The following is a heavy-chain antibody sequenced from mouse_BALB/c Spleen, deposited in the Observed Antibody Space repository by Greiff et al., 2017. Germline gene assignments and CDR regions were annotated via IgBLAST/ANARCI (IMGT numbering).Heavy chain of an antibody. CDR3: ARIGTGTWFAY. Sequence: VQLQESGPGLVQPSQSLSITCTVSGFSLTSYGVHWVRQSPGKGLEWLGVIWSGGSTDYNAAFISRLSISKDNSKSQVFFKMNSLQADDTAIYYCARIGTGTWFAYWGQGTLVTVSA. J-gene: IGHJ3*01. V-gene: IGHV2-4-1*01. CDR2: IWSGGST. CDR1: GFSLTSYG. D-gene: IGHD4-1*01.